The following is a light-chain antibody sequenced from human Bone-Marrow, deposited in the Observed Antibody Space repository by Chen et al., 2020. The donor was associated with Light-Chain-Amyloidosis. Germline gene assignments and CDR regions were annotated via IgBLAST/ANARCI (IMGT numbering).Light chain of an antibody. J-gene: IGLJ2*01. CDR1: DLPTKY. Sequence: SYELTQPPSVSVSPGQTARITCSGDDLPTKYAYWYQQKPGQAPVLGIHRDTERPSGISERISGSGSGTAATLTISGVQAEDEADYHCQSADSSGTYEVIFGGGTKLTVL. CDR2: RDT. V-gene: IGLV3-25*03. CDR3: QSADSSGTYEVI.